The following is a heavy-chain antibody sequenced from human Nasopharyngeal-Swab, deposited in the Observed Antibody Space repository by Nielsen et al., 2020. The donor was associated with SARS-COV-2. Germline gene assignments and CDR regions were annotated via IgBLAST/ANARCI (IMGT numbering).Heavy chain of an antibody. V-gene: IGHV3-33*01. D-gene: IGHD6-13*01. Sequence: WIRQPPGKGLEWVAVIWYDGSNKFHADSVKGRFTISRDNSKNTMYLQMNSLRAEDTAVYYCARDNQQGAVGAFDIWGQGTMVTVSS. CDR2: IWYDGSNK. J-gene: IGHJ3*02. CDR3: ARDNQQGAVGAFDI.